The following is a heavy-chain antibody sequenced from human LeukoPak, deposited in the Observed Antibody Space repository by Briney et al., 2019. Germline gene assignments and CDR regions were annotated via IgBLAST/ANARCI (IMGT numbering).Heavy chain of an antibody. CDR3: AKRAYSGSYYSAFDI. J-gene: IGHJ3*02. D-gene: IGHD1-26*01. Sequence: GGSLRLSCAVSGITLSNYGMSWVRQAPGKGLEWVAGISDSGGGTNYADSVKGRFTISRDNPKNTLYLQMSSLRAEDTAVYYCAKRAYSGSYYSAFDIWGQGTMVTVSS. CDR2: ISDSGGGT. CDR1: GITLSNYG. V-gene: IGHV3-23*01.